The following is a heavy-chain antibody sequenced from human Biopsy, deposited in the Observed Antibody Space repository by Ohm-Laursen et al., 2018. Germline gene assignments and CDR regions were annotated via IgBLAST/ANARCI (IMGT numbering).Heavy chain of an antibody. CDR2: MIPSSGKT. Sequence: SVKVSCKASGYSFSTYDVNWVRQARGQGLEWMGWMIPSSGKTGYAQRFQGRVTLTMNTSISTAYMELSGLRSEDTAVYFCARGYSRRVSIFEASIYWFDTWGQGTPVTVSS. CDR3: ARGYSRRVSIFEASIYWFDT. CDR1: GYSFSTYD. V-gene: IGHV1-8*01. J-gene: IGHJ5*02. D-gene: IGHD6-6*01.